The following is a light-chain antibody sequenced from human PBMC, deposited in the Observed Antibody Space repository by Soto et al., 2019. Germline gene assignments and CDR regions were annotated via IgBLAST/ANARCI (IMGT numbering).Light chain of an antibody. CDR1: QNIDRW. J-gene: IGKJ1*01. CDR3: QHYNSYPWT. Sequence: DIQMTQSPSTLSASVGDRVTITCRASQNIDRWLAWYQQKPGKATNLLIYGASNLESGVPSRFNGSGSGTEFTLTISSLRPDDFATYYCQHYNSYPWTFGQGTNVEIK. V-gene: IGKV1-5*03. CDR2: GAS.